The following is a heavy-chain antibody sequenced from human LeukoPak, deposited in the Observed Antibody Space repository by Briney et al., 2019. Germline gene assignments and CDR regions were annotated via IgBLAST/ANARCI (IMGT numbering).Heavy chain of an antibody. CDR1: GFTLSSSW. Sequence: PGGSLRLSCAGSGFTLSSSWMHWVRQAPGKGPVWVAHVSPDGNLANYADSVKGRFIISRDNAKNTPFLQMNSLRAEDTAVYYCARDLSFSPDHWGQGTLVTVSS. V-gene: IGHV3-74*01. CDR2: VSPDGNLA. J-gene: IGHJ4*02. CDR3: ARDLSFSPDH.